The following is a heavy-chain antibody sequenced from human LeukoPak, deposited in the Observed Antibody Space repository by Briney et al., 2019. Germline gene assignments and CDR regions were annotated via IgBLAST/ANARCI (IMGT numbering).Heavy chain of an antibody. V-gene: IGHV4-39*01. CDR1: GGSISSSRYY. Sequence: SETLSLTCTVSGGSISSSRYYWGWIRQPPGKGLEWIGSIYYSGSTYYNPSLKSRVTISVDTSKNQFSLKLSSVTAADTAVYYCARLDIVATIFDYWGQGTLVTVSS. D-gene: IGHD5-12*01. J-gene: IGHJ4*02. CDR2: IYYSGST. CDR3: ARLDIVATIFDY.